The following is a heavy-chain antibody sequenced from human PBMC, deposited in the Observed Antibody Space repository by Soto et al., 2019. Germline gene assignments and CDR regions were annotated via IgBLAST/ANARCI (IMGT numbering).Heavy chain of an antibody. V-gene: IGHV4-30-4*01. CDR2: IYYSGST. CDR1: GGSISSGDYY. J-gene: IGHJ6*02. Sequence: PSETLSLTCTVSGGSISSGDYYWSWIRQPPGKGLEWIGYIYYSGSTYYNPSLKSRVTISVDTSKNQFSLKLSSVTAADTAVYYCARDQVRYYYYGTDVWGQGTKVTVS. CDR3: ARDQVRYYYYGTDV. D-gene: IGHD4-4*01.